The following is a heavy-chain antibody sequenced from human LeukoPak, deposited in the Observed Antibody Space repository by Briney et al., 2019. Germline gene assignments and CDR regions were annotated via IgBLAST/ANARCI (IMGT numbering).Heavy chain of an antibody. Sequence: SETLSLTCTVSGGSISSYYWSWIRQPPGKGLEWIGYIYYSGSTNYNPSLKSRVTISVDTSKNQFSLKLSSVTAADTAVYYCARVQRYDFWVGPPPINTLYYMDVWGKGTTVTVSS. CDR3: ARVQRYDFWVGPPPINTLYYMDV. CDR2: IYYSGST. V-gene: IGHV4-59*12. J-gene: IGHJ6*03. D-gene: IGHD3-3*01. CDR1: GGSISSYY.